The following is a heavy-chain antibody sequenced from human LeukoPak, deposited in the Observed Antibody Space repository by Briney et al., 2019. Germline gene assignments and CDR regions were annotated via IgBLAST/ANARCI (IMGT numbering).Heavy chain of an antibody. CDR2: ISRSGSTI. D-gene: IGHD1-26*01. CDR1: GFMFSDYY. J-gene: IGHJ4*02. V-gene: IGHV3-11*04. CDR3: ARSYGIVGIFDY. Sequence: GGSLRLSCAASGFMFSDYYMGWIRQAPGKGLEWVSSISRSGSTIYYADSVKGRFTISRDNAKKSMYLQMNSLRAEDTAVYYCARSYGIVGIFDYWGQGTLVTVSS.